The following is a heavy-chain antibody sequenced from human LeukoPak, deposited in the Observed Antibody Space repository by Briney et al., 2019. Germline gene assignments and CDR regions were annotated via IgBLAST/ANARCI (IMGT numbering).Heavy chain of an antibody. J-gene: IGHJ4*02. V-gene: IGHV3-21*01. CDR1: GFTFNTYS. CDR2: ISTTGSDI. CDR3: ARDTRSLIDY. Sequence: GGSLRLSCAASGFTFNTYSMNWVRQAPGKGLEWVSSISTTGSDIYYADSVKGRVTISRDNAKNSLFLHMNSLRADDTAVYYCARDTRSLIDYWGQGTLVTVSS. D-gene: IGHD1-26*01.